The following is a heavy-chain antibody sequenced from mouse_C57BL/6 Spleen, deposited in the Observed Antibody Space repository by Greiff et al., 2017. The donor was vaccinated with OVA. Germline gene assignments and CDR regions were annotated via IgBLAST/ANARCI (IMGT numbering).Heavy chain of an antibody. D-gene: IGHD2-3*01. V-gene: IGHV1-82*01. CDR2: IYPGDGDT. Sequence: VQRVESGPELVKPGASVKISCKASGYAFSSSWMNWVKQRPGKGLEWIGRIYPGDGDTNYNGKFKGKATLTADKSSSTAYMQLSSLTSEDSAVYFCARSYDGYTWFAYWGQGTLVTVSA. CDR1: GYAFSSSW. J-gene: IGHJ3*01. CDR3: ARSYDGYTWFAY.